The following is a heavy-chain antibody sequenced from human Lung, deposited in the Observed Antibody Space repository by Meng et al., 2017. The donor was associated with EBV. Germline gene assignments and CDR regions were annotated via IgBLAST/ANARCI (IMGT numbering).Heavy chain of an antibody. CDR2: TYYRSKWYN. CDR3: ARGATSVFDL. V-gene: IGHV6-1*01. Sequence: QEQLHQSGPGLVKPSQTLPLTGVISGDSVSSSSAAWTWIRQSPSRGLEWLGRTYYRSKWYNDYAVFVKSRITINPDTSKNQFSLQLNSVTPEDTAVYYCARGATSVFDLWGRGALVTVSS. J-gene: IGHJ2*01. CDR1: GDSVSSSSAA.